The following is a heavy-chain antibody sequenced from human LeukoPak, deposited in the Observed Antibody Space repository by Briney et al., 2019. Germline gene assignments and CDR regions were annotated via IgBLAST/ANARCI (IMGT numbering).Heavy chain of an antibody. Sequence: GGSLTLSCAASGVTFSSYSMSWVRHAPGKGQECVSVISASGASAYGADSVKGRCTISRDNSKNTLYLQKNSLRAEDTAVYYCAKSSGIAAAGTNSYFDYWGQGTLVTVSS. D-gene: IGHD6-13*01. V-gene: IGHV3-23*01. CDR1: GVTFSSYS. J-gene: IGHJ4*02. CDR3: AKSSGIAAAGTNSYFDY. CDR2: ISASGASA.